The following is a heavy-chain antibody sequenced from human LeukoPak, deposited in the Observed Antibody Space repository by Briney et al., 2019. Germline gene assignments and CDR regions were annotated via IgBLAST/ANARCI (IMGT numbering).Heavy chain of an antibody. D-gene: IGHD6-19*01. CDR3: ARDPRESSGWTFDY. J-gene: IGHJ4*02. V-gene: IGHV4-34*01. Sequence: SETLSLTCAVYDGSFSGYYWSWIRQPPGKGLEWIGEINHSGSTNYNPSLKSRVTISVDTSKNQFSLKLSSVTAADTAVYYCARDPRESSGWTFDYWGQGTLVTVSS. CDR1: DGSFSGYY. CDR2: INHSGST.